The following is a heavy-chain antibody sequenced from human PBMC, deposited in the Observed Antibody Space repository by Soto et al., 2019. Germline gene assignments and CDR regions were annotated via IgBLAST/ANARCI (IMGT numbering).Heavy chain of an antibody. D-gene: IGHD1-1*01. Sequence: VQLLESGGGLAQPGESLRLSCAASGFIFSTYAMGWVRQAPGKGLEWVAATSSNEGTKLYADSVKGRFTISRDNSKNTLYLQMSSLTLEDTAVYYCAREVVTTEWYFDNWGQGILVTVSS. CDR2: TSSNEGTK. J-gene: IGHJ4*02. V-gene: IGHV3-30-3*01. CDR1: GFIFSTYA. CDR3: AREVVTTEWYFDN.